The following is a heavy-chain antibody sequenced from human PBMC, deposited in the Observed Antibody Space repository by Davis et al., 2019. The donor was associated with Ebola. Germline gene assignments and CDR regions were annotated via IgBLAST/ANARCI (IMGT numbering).Heavy chain of an antibody. CDR1: GYTFSSYG. D-gene: IGHD1-1*01. Sequence: AASVKVSCKASGYTFSSYGISWVRQAPGQGLEWMGGIIPIFGTANYAQKFQGRVTITADESTSTAYMELSSLRSEDTAVYYCARDGTQDFDFDYWGQGTLVTVSS. CDR3: ARDGTQDFDFDY. CDR2: IIPIFGTA. J-gene: IGHJ4*02. V-gene: IGHV1-69*13.